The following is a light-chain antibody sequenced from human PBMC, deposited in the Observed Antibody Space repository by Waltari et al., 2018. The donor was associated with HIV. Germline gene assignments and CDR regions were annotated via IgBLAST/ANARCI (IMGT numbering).Light chain of an antibody. V-gene: IGKV1-16*02. J-gene: IGKJ5*01. Sequence: DVQMTQSPFSLSASVGDRVTITCRASQDIDNYLVWFQQTPGKAPKSLIYAASRLQSGVPSKFSGSGSGRDFTLTISSLQPEDFATYYCQQYQSYPITFGQGTRLEIK. CDR3: QQYQSYPIT. CDR2: AAS. CDR1: QDIDNY.